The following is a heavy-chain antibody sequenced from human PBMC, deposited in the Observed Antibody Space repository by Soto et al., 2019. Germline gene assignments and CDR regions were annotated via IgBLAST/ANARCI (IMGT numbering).Heavy chain of an antibody. CDR1: GVSLTSSGVG. J-gene: IGHJ4*02. CDR2: TYWDDDK. V-gene: IGHV2-5*02. D-gene: IGHD3-3*01. Sequence: QITLKESGPTVVKPTETLTLTCTFSGVSLTSSGVGVSWVRQSPGKDPEWLALTYWDDDKRYSTSLNSRLIISKDTSKNQGVLTMSNVDPADTATYYCAHRVLRTVFGLVTTTAIYFDFWGPGTPVGVSS. CDR3: AHRVLRTVFGLVTTTAIYFDF.